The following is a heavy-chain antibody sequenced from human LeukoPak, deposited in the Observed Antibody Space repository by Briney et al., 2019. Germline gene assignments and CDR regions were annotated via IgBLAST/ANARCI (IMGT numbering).Heavy chain of an antibody. CDR2: IYYSGST. V-gene: IGHV4-59*01. D-gene: IGHD3-3*01. J-gene: IGHJ6*03. CDR1: GGSISSYY. Sequence: SQTLSLTCTVSGGSISSYYWSWIRQPPGKGLEWIGYIYYSGSTNYNPSLKSRVTISVDTSKNQFSLKLSSVTAADTAVYYCARDLSSDFWSGSLPRGYMDVWGKGTTVTVSS. CDR3: ARDLSSDFWSGSLPRGYMDV.